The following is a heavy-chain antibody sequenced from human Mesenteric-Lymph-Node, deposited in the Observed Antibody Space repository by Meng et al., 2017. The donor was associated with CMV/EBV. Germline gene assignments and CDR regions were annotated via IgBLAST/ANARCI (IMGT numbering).Heavy chain of an antibody. J-gene: IGHJ6*02. CDR3: ARDAGDILVVPVPAYGMDV. Sequence: SVKVSCKASNYSFTSYGISWVRQATGQGLEWMGGIIPILGIANYAQKFQGRVTITADKSTSTAYMELSSLRSEDTAVYYCARDAGDILVVPVPAYGMDVWGQGTTVTVSS. CDR2: IIPILGIA. CDR1: NYSFTSYG. V-gene: IGHV1-69*10. D-gene: IGHD2-2*01.